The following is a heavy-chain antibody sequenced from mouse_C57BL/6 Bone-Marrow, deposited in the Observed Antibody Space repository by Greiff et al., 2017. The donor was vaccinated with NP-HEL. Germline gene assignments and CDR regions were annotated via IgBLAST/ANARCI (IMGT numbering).Heavy chain of an antibody. D-gene: IGHD2-10*01. CDR2: ISDGGSYT. Sequence: EVQVVESGGGLVKPGGSLKLSCAASGFTFSSYAMSWVRQTPEKGLEWVATISDGGSYTYYQDNVKGRFTLSRDNAKNNLYLQLSHLKSEDTSMYYCARDLPYAMDYWGQGTSVTVSS. J-gene: IGHJ4*01. CDR1: GFTFSSYA. CDR3: ARDLPYAMDY. V-gene: IGHV5-4*01.